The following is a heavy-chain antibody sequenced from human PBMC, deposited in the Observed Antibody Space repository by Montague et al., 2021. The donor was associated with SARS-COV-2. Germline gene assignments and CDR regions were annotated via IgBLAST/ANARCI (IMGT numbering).Heavy chain of an antibody. CDR1: DGSITSYY. Sequence: SETLSLTCTVSDGSITSYYWSWVRQPPEKEMEWIGDVYYTGYADYSPSLVGRITMSVDTPKSQVSLRLNSVTAADTAVYYCARSGATEARHAFHVWGQGTMVTVSS. D-gene: IGHD4-17*01. CDR3: ARSGATEARHAFHV. CDR2: VYYTGYA. J-gene: IGHJ3*01. V-gene: IGHV4-59*08.